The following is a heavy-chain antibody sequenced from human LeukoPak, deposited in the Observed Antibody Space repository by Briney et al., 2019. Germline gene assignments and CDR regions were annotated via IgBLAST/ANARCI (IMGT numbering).Heavy chain of an antibody. V-gene: IGHV3-33*08. Sequence: GGSLTLSCAASGFTFSSYGMHWVRQAPGKGREWVAVIWYDGSNKDYADSVKGRFTISRDNSKNTLYLQMNSLRAEDTAVYYCARDPAPTLQYYFAYWGQGTLVTVST. CDR1: GFTFSSYG. CDR3: ARDPAPTLQYYFAY. J-gene: IGHJ4*02. CDR2: IWYDGSNK.